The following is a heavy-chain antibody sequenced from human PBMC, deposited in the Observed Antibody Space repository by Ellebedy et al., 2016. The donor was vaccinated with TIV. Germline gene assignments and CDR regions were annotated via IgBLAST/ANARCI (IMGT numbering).Heavy chain of an antibody. CDR2: ITGIGTST. D-gene: IGHD3-16*01. J-gene: IGHJ3*02. Sequence: GGSLRHSXAASVFTFSNYAKSWVRQARGKGLEWVSAITGIGTSTYYADSVKGRFTISRDNSKNTLSLQMNSLRADDTAIYYCAKPMGPGGRFDAFDIWGQGTLVTVSS. V-gene: IGHV3-23*01. CDR3: AKPMGPGGRFDAFDI. CDR1: VFTFSNYA.